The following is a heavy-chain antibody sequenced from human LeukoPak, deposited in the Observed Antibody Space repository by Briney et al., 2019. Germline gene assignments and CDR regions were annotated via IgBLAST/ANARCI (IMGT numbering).Heavy chain of an antibody. V-gene: IGHV5-51*01. Sequence: GESLKISCKGSGYSFTSYWIGWVRQMPGTGLEGMGIIYPCGSDTRYSPSFQCQVTISADKSISTAYLQRSSLKASDTAMYYCAAAAYYDILTGSHDAFDIWGQGTMVTVSS. CDR3: AAAAYYDILTGSHDAFDI. D-gene: IGHD3-9*01. J-gene: IGHJ3*02. CDR1: GYSFTSYW. CDR2: IYPCGSDT.